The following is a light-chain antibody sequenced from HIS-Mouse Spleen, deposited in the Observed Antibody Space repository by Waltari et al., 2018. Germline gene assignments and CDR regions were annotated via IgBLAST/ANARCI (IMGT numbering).Light chain of an antibody. J-gene: IGLJ1*01. CDR3: SSYAGSNNYV. CDR2: EAR. V-gene: IGLV2-8*01. CDR1: SSDVGGYNY. Sequence: QSALTQPPSASGSPGQSVTISCTGTSSDVGGYNYVPWYQPHPGKAPKLLIYEARTRPPGVPDRFSGSKSGNTASLPVSGLQAENEADYYCSSYAGSNNYVFGTGTKVTVL.